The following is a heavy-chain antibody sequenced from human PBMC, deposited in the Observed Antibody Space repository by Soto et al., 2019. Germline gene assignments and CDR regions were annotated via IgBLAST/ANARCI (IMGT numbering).Heavy chain of an antibody. Sequence: ASVKVSCKASGYTFTSYTMHWVRQAPGQRLEWMGWINAGNGNTNYSQKFQGRVTITTDTSTSTAYMELSSLRSEDTAVYYCAREDYSETHEGNWFDPWGQGTLVTVSS. CDR2: INAGNGNT. D-gene: IGHD1-26*01. V-gene: IGHV1-3*01. CDR1: GYTFTSYT. J-gene: IGHJ5*02. CDR3: AREDYSETHEGNWFDP.